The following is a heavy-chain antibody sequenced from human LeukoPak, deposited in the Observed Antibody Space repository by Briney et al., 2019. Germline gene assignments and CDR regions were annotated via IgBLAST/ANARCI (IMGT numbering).Heavy chain of an antibody. J-gene: IGHJ4*02. D-gene: IGHD1-26*01. V-gene: IGHV3-33*01. CDR2: MGYDGSKE. CDR1: GFTLSSHR. CDR3: ARDLSFGSLDF. Sequence: GGSLTLSCAASGFTLSSHRMHWLRQSPGKGLEWVAGMGYDGSKEDYADSVKGRFTISRDMSKNTLNLQMNSLRVEDTAMFYCARDLSFGSLDFRGQGTLVTVSS.